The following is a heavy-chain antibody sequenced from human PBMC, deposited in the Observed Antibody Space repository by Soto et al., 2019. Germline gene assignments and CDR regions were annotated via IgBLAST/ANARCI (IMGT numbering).Heavy chain of an antibody. Sequence: QLHLVQSGAVVKKPGASVTVSCSASGYPVTAYYMHWVRQAPGRGLEWMGGINPATGAAKYTQTFRGRVTMTRDTSTSTVFMELSGLTSEDTAGFYCARGGGVGVAGSAAFDMWGQGTLVTVSS. CDR2: INPATGAA. CDR3: ARGGGVGVAGSAAFDM. D-gene: IGHD3-3*01. J-gene: IGHJ3*02. CDR1: GYPVTAYY. V-gene: IGHV1-2*02.